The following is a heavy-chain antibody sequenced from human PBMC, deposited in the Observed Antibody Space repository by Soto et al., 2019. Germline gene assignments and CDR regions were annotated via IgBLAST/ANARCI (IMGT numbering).Heavy chain of an antibody. D-gene: IGHD3-10*01. V-gene: IGHV1-18*01. CDR3: ARVLLWFGELWTYYFDY. Sequence: QVQLVQSGAEVKKPGASVKVSCKASGYTFTSYGISWVRQAPGQGLEWMGWISAYNGNTNYAQKLQGRVTMTTDTSTSTAHMELRSLRSDDTAVYYCARVLLWFGELWTYYFDYWGQGTLVTVSS. J-gene: IGHJ4*02. CDR1: GYTFTSYG. CDR2: ISAYNGNT.